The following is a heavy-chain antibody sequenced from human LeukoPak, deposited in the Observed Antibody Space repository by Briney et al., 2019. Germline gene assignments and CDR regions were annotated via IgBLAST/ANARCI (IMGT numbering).Heavy chain of an antibody. J-gene: IGHJ4*02. V-gene: IGHV1-2*02. CDR2: INPNSGGT. D-gene: IGHD6-13*01. CDR1: GSTFSGGYY. Sequence: ASVKVSCKAFGSTFSGGYYIHWVRQAPGQGLEWLGWINPNSGGTNYAQKFQGRVTMTKDTSISTAYMELTSLKSDDTAIYYCAREGSSWSLAYWGQGTLVTVSS. CDR3: AREGSSWSLAY.